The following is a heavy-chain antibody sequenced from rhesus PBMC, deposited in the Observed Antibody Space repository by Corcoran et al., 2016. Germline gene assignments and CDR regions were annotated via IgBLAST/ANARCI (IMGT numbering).Heavy chain of an antibody. V-gene: IGHV4S14*01. CDR1: GSSISSGYY. CDR3: ARRANWNYFGY. Sequence: QVQLQESGPGLVKPSETLSLTCAVSGSSISSGYYWGWIRQPPGKGLEWIGHISSGGSNYLNPCLNSRVTLAVETSKNQFSLKLSSVTAADTAVYYCARRANWNYFGYWGQGVLVTVSS. CDR2: ISSGGSN. D-gene: IGHD1-26*01. J-gene: IGHJ4*01.